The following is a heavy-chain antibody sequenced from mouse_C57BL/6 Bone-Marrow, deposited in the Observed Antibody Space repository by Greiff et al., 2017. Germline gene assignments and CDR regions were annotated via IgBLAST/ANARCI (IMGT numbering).Heavy chain of an antibody. CDR2: IYPGSGNT. CDR3: ARGNMITLYYFDY. D-gene: IGHD2-4*01. Sequence: QVQLKESGAELVRPGASVKLSCKASGYTFTDYYINWVKQRPGQGLEWIARIYPGSGNTYYNEKFKCKATLTAEKSSSTAYMQLSSLTSEDSAVYFCARGNMITLYYFDYGGKGTTRTVSS. J-gene: IGHJ2*01. CDR1: GYTFTDYY. V-gene: IGHV1-76*01.